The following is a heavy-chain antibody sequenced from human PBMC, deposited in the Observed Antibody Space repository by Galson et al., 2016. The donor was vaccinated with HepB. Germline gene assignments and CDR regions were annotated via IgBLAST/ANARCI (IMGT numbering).Heavy chain of an antibody. CDR2: ISWNSGNL. V-gene: IGHV3-9*01. CDR1: GFSLEEYS. CDR3: VKGPRCDGTVQCGAFDV. Sequence: SLRLSCAASGFSLEEYSMHWVRQAPGKGLEWVSGISWNSGNLDYGDSVGGRVTISRDNAKNSLYLQMNSLRPDDTALYYCVKGPRCDGTVQCGAFDVWGQGTMVTVSS. J-gene: IGHJ3*01. D-gene: IGHD1-1*01.